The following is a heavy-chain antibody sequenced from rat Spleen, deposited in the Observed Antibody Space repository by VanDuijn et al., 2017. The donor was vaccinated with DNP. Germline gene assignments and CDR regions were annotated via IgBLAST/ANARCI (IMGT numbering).Heavy chain of an antibody. CDR1: GFTFSNYG. V-gene: IGHV5-29*01. Sequence: EVQLVESGGGLVQPGRSLKLSCAASGFTFSNYGMAWVRQAPTKGLEWVASISYEGVNTYYRDSVKGRFTISRDIAKSSLYLQMDSLRSEDTATYYCARHRTIMPYYYAMDAWGQGASVSVSS. J-gene: IGHJ4*01. CDR3: ARHRTIMPYYYAMDA. D-gene: IGHD1-12*01. CDR2: ISYEGVNT.